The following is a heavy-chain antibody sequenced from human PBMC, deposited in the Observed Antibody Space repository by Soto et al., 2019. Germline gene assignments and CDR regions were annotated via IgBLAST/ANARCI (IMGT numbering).Heavy chain of an antibody. V-gene: IGHV3-15*01. D-gene: IGHD3-22*01. J-gene: IGHJ4*02. CDR2: IKSTVDGGTT. CDR3: VRATYFSDSSGYTRCFDY. CDR1: GFTFNNAW. Sequence: EVQLVESGGGLVKSGGSLRLSCAASGFTFNNAWMSWVRQAPGKGLEWVGRIKSTVDGGTTDYAAPVKGRFTISRDDSKNSVYLQMNSLKTEDTAVYYCVRATYFSDSSGYTRCFDYWGQGTLVTVSS.